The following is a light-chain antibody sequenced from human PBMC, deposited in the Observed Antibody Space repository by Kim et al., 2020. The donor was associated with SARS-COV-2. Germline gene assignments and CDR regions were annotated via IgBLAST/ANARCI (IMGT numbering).Light chain of an antibody. CDR1: QTVGSN. J-gene: IGKJ4*01. CDR2: DAS. V-gene: IGKV3-11*01. Sequence: EIVLTQSPATLSLTPGERATLSCRASQTVGSNLAWYQQKPGQAPRLLIFDASYKASGVPARISGSGSGTDFTLTISSLEPDDFAVYYCQYAGSRPRLSFGGGTKVDIK. CDR3: QYAGSRPRLS.